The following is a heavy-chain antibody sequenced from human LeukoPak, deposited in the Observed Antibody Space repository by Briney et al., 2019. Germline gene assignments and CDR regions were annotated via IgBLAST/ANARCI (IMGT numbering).Heavy chain of an antibody. CDR1: GGSISSGDYY. Sequence: SETLSLTRTVSGGSISSGDYYWSWIRQPPGKGLEWIGYIYYSGSTYYNPSLKSRVTISVDTSKNQFSLKLSSVTAADTAVYYCARAEWELLFDYWGQGTLVTVSS. V-gene: IGHV4-30-4*08. J-gene: IGHJ4*02. CDR3: ARAEWELLFDY. D-gene: IGHD1-26*01. CDR2: IYYSGST.